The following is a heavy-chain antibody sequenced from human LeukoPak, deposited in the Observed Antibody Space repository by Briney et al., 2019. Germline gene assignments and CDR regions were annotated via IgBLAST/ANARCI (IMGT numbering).Heavy chain of an antibody. D-gene: IGHD3-22*01. J-gene: IGHJ4*02. Sequence: SETLSLTCTVSGGSISNYYGNWIRQPPGKGLEWIGNIYYSGSTNYNPSLKSRVTISVDTSKNQFSLKLSSVTAADTAVYYCARGADSSGYYSIFYFDYWGQGTLVTVSS. CDR3: ARGADSSGYYSIFYFDY. CDR1: GGSISNYY. CDR2: IYYSGST. V-gene: IGHV4-59*01.